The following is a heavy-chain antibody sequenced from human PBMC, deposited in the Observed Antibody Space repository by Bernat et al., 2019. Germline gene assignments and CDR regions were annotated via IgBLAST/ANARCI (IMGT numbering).Heavy chain of an antibody. Sequence: EVQLVESGGGLVQPGGSLRLSCAASGFTSSNYWMSWVRQAPGKRLEWVTLINEDGSEKPDVHYGGGRCTSSRDTAENYLFLQMISLRAEDTAVYYCARRFRNSFDDWGQGALVTDSS. D-gene: IGHD1/OR15-1a*01. J-gene: IGHJ4*02. CDR2: INEDGSEK. CDR3: ARRFRNSFDD. V-gene: IGHV3-7*03. CDR1: GFTSSNYW.